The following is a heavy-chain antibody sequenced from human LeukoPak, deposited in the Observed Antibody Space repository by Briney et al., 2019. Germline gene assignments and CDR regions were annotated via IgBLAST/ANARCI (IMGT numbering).Heavy chain of an antibody. CDR1: GYSFTSYW. CDR3: ARLPDTNYYYMDV. D-gene: IGHD5-18*01. Sequence: GESLKISCKGSGYSFTSYWIGWVRQMPGKGLEWMGIIYPGDSDTGYSPSFQGQVTISADKSISTAYLQWSSLKASDTAMYYCARLPDTNYYYMDVWGKGTTVTVSS. V-gene: IGHV5-51*01. J-gene: IGHJ6*03. CDR2: IYPGDSDT.